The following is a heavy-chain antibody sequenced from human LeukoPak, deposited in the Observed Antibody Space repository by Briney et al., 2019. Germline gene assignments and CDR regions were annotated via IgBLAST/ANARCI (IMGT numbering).Heavy chain of an antibody. CDR3: ARRDWVSGAVRAFDI. V-gene: IGHV3-11*04. CDR2: ISNDSVDK. CDR1: GFMFSDYY. Sequence: KPGGSLRLSCVGSGFMFSDYYMSWIRQAPGKGLEWVSYISNDSVDKYYVASVRGRFTISRDNAKKSMYLQMSGLRVEDTAAYYCARRDWVSGAVRAFDIWGQGTMVTVSS. D-gene: IGHD3-3*01. J-gene: IGHJ3*02.